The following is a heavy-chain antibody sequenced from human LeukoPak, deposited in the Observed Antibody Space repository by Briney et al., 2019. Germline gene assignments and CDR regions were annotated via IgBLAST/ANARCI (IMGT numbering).Heavy chain of an antibody. CDR2: IASKTDGGTT. J-gene: IGHJ4*02. Sequence: GGSLRLSCAVPGFTFSSYAMNWVRQAPGKGLEWVGRIASKTDGGTTDYAAPVKGRFTISRDDSKNTLFLQMNSLKTEDTAVYYCTTGIRGDCGQGTLVTVSS. CDR3: TTGIRGD. CDR1: GFTFSSYA. V-gene: IGHV3-15*04.